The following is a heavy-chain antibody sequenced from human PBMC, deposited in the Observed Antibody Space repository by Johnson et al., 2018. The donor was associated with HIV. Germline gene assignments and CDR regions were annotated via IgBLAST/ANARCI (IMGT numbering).Heavy chain of an antibody. Sequence: QVQLVESGGGLVQPGGSLRLSCAASGFTFSSYWMHWVRQAPGKGLEWVAFIRYDGSNKYYADSVKGRFTISRDNSKNTLYLQMNNLRAEDTAVYYCAKGGEVWYGAFDFWGQGTMAIVSS. V-gene: IGHV3-30*02. CDR2: IRYDGSNK. J-gene: IGHJ3*01. D-gene: IGHD6-13*01. CDR1: GFTFSSYW. CDR3: AKGGEVWYGAFDF.